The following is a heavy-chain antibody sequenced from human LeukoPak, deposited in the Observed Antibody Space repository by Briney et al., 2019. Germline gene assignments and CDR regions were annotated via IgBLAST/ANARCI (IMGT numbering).Heavy chain of an antibody. D-gene: IGHD4-17*01. CDR2: ISGSGGST. CDR1: GFTFSSYA. CDR3: AKDPDYGDDY. Sequence: PGGSLRLSCAASGFTFSSYAMSGVRQAPGKGLEGGSAISGSGGSTYYADSVKGRFTISRDNSNHPLYLQMSSLRAEDTAVYYCAKDPDYGDDYWGQGTLVTVSS. J-gene: IGHJ4*02. V-gene: IGHV3-23*01.